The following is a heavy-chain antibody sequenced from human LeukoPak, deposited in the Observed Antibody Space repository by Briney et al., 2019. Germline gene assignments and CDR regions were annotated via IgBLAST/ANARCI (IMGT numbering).Heavy chain of an antibody. D-gene: IGHD2-2*01. Sequence: GESLKISCKGSGYSFTSYWIGWVRQMPGKGLEWMGIIYPGDSDTRYSPSFQGQVTIPADKSISTAYLQWSSLKASDTAMYYCARRYCSSTSCGTFDYWGQGTLVTVSS. V-gene: IGHV5-51*01. CDR1: GYSFTSYW. J-gene: IGHJ4*02. CDR3: ARRYCSSTSCGTFDY. CDR2: IYPGDSDT.